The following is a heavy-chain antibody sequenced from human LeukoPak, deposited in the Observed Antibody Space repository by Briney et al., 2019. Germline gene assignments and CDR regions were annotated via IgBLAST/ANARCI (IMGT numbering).Heavy chain of an antibody. D-gene: IGHD5-24*01. V-gene: IGHV3-7*01. Sequence: PGGSLRLSCAASGFTFSSYWMSWVRQAPGKGLEWVANIKQDGSEKYYVDSVKGRFTISRDNDKNSLYLKMNSLRAEDTAVYYCASWSRDGYNRLDYWGQGTLVTVSS. J-gene: IGHJ4*02. CDR1: GFTFSSYW. CDR2: IKQDGSEK. CDR3: ASWSRDGYNRLDY.